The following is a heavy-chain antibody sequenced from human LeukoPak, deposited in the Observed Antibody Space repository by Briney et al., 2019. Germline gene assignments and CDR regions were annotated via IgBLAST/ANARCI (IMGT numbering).Heavy chain of an antibody. CDR3: ARDYKYAFDN. J-gene: IGHJ4*02. CDR1: GFTFSDYS. V-gene: IGHV3-48*01. CDR2: IGISSGNT. D-gene: IGHD5-24*01. Sequence: QAGGSLRLSCAASGFTFSDYSMNWVRQAPGKGLGWISYIGISSGNTKYADSVKGRFTISGDKAKNSLYLQMNSLRVEDTAVYYCARDYKYAFDNWGQGTLVTVSS.